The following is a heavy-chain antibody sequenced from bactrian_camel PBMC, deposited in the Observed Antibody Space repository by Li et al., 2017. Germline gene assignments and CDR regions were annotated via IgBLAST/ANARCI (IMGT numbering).Heavy chain of an antibody. Sequence: HVQLVESGGGYVQPGGSLRLSCAASVFTFSTYWMYWVRQAPGKGLEWVSGIYSDGATTYYADSLKGRFTISRDNAKNTVYLQMNSLKPEDTAVYYCVRDWRTVVDNTPGDYWGQGTQVTVS. D-gene: IGHD6*01. CDR1: VFTFSTYW. CDR3: VRDWRTVVDNTPGDY. CDR2: IYSDGATT. J-gene: IGHJ4*01. V-gene: IGHV3S6*01.